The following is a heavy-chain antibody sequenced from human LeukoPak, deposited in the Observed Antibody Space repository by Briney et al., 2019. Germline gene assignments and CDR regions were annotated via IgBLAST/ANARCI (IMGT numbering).Heavy chain of an antibody. CDR3: ARYGTSGNLDY. Sequence: PSETLSLTCTVSGGSISGFYWSWIRQPPGKGLEWIGYIYYSGSTSYNPSLKSRVTMSVDTSKNQFSLKLSSVAAADTAVYYCARYGTSGNLDYWGQGTPVTVSS. J-gene: IGHJ4*02. CDR1: GGSISGFY. D-gene: IGHD2-8*01. V-gene: IGHV4-59*08. CDR2: IYYSGST.